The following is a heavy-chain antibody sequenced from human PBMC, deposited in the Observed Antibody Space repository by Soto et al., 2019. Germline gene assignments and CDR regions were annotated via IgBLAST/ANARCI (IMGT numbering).Heavy chain of an antibody. CDR1: GYTFTNYG. CDR3: ARTTVTASYYYMDV. V-gene: IGHV1-18*01. CDR2: ISTYNGNT. Sequence: ASVKVSCKASGYTFTNYGFTWVRQAPGQGLEWLGWISTYNGNTNYAQKVQGRLTMTTDTSTSTANMELTSLRSDDTALYYCARTTVTASYYYMDVWGKGSTVTVS. J-gene: IGHJ6*03. D-gene: IGHD4-17*01.